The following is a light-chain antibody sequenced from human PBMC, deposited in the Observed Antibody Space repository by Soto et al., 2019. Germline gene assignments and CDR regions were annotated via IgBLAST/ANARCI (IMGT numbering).Light chain of an antibody. J-gene: IGLJ3*02. CDR2: EVS. CDR1: SSGVGSYNF. Sequence: QSVLTQPASVSGSPGQSITISCTGTSSGVGSYNFVSWYQQHPGKAPKVMIYEVSARPSGISNRFSGSKSGNTASLTISGLQADDEADYYCCSYAGASWVFGGGTKLTVL. V-gene: IGLV2-23*02. CDR3: CSYAGASWV.